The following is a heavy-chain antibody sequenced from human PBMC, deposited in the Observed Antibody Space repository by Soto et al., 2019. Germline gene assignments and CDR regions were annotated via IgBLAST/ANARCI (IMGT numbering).Heavy chain of an antibody. J-gene: IGHJ3*01. Sequence: EEQLLESGGGLVQPGGSLRLSCAASGFTFSPYSMNWVRQAPGKGLEWVSYIDSSSSTIHYADSVKGRFSISRDNAKNSLWVQMNSLRDEDTATYYCVSDRFWEQWLGPHDAFELWGQGTLVTVSS. D-gene: IGHD6-19*01. CDR3: VSDRFWEQWLGPHDAFEL. CDR2: IDSSSSTI. CDR1: GFTFSPYS. V-gene: IGHV3-48*02.